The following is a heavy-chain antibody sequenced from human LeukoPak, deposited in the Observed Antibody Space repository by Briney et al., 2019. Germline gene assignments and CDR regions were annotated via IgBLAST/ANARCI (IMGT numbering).Heavy chain of an antibody. CDR3: ATLYSSSWYGGYYFDY. CDR2: MNPNSGNT. Sequence: RGASVKVSCKASGYTFTSYDINWVRQATGQGLEWMGWMNPNSGNTGYAQKFQGRVTMTRNTSISTAYMELSSLRPEDTAVYYCATLYSSSWYGGYYFDYWGQGTLVTVSS. CDR1: GYTFTSYD. D-gene: IGHD6-13*01. V-gene: IGHV1-8*01. J-gene: IGHJ4*02.